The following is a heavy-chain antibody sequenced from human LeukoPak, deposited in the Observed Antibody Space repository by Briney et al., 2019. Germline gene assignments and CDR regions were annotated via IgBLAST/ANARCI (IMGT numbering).Heavy chain of an antibody. J-gene: IGHJ4*02. D-gene: IGHD3-10*01. CDR3: AKSDDISDWFGELPPPFDY. CDR1: GFTFSSYA. CDR2: ISGSGGST. V-gene: IGHV3-23*01. Sequence: GGSLRLSCAASGFTFSSYAMSWVRQAPGKGLEWVSAISGSGGSTYYADSVKGRFTISRDNSKNTLYLQMNSLRAEDTAVYYCAKSDDISDWFGELPPPFDYWGQGTLVTVSS.